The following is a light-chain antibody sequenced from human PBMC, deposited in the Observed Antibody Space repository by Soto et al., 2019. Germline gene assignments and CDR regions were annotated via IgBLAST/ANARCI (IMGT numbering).Light chain of an antibody. CDR2: AAS. V-gene: IGKV1-8*01. CDR3: QQHNSYPQT. Sequence: AIRMPQSPSSLSASTGDRFTITCRASQGISSYLAWYQQKPGKAPKLLIYAASSLQSGVPSRFSGSGSGTEFTLTITSLQPEDFATYYCQQHNSYPQTFGQGTKVDIK. CDR1: QGISSY. J-gene: IGKJ1*01.